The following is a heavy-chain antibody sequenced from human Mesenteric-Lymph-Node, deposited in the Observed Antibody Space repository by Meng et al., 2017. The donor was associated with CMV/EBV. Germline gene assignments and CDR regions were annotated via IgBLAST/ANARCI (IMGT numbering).Heavy chain of an antibody. Sequence: ASVKVSCKASGYTFTGYYMHWVRQAPGQGLEWMGWINPNSGGTNYAQKFQGRVTMTRDTSISTAYMELSRLRSDDTAVYYCARGLNRNYYYYGMDVWGQGTTVTVSS. CDR1: GYTFTGYY. V-gene: IGHV1-2*02. D-gene: IGHD1-14*01. CDR3: ARGLNRNYYYYGMDV. J-gene: IGHJ6*02. CDR2: INPNSGGT.